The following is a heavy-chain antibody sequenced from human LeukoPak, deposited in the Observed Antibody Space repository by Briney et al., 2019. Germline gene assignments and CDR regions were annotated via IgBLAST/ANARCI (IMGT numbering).Heavy chain of an antibody. Sequence: GGSLRLSCAASGFTFSSYEMNWVRQAPGKGLEWVSYISSSGSTIYYADSVKGRFTISRDNAENSLYLQMNSLRAEDTAVYYCARSAIFTGYQWVPFDYWGQGTLVTVSS. D-gene: IGHD3-9*01. CDR3: ARSAIFTGYQWVPFDY. J-gene: IGHJ4*02. CDR2: ISSSGSTI. CDR1: GFTFSSYE. V-gene: IGHV3-48*03.